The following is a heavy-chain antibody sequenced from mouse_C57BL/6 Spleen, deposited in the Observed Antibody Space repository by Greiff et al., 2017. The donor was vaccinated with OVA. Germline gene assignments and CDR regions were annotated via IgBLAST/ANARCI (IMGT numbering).Heavy chain of an antibody. V-gene: IGHV1-7*01. CDR3: ARRGSSLTGLFDY. CDR2: INPSSGYT. CDR1: GYTFTSYW. Sequence: VMLVESGAELAKPGASVKLSCKASGYTFTSYWMHWVKQRPGQGLEWIGYINPSSGYTKYNQKFKDKATLTADKSSSTAYMQLSSLTYEDAAVYYCARRGSSLTGLFDYWGQGTTLTVSS. J-gene: IGHJ2*01. D-gene: IGHD1-2*01.